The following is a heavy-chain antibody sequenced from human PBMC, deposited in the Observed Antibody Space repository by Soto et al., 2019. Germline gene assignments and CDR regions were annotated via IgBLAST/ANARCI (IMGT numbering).Heavy chain of an antibody. Sequence: EVQLLESGGGLVQPGGSLRLSCAASGFTFSSYAMSWVRQAPGKGLEWVSAISGSGGTTYYADSVKGRFTISRDNSKNTLYLQMNSLRAEDTAVYYCAKALKHCSGGTCYAYYYNYYGMDVWGQGTTVTVSS. D-gene: IGHD2-15*01. CDR2: ISGSGGTT. CDR3: AKALKHCSGGTCYAYYYNYYGMDV. J-gene: IGHJ6*02. CDR1: GFTFSSYA. V-gene: IGHV3-23*01.